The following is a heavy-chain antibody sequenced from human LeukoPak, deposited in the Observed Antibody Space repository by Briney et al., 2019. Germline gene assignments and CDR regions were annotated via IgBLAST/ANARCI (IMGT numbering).Heavy chain of an antibody. CDR3: ARVGPANTVDY. CDR1: GGSFSGYY. CDR2: INHSGST. D-gene: IGHD1-26*01. V-gene: IGHV4-34*09. Sequence: SETLSLTCAVYGGSFSGYYWSWIRQPPGKGLEWIGEINHSGSTYYNPSLKSRVVISIDTSKNQFSLKLNSVTAADTAVYYCARVGPANTVDYWGQGTLVTVSS. J-gene: IGHJ4*02.